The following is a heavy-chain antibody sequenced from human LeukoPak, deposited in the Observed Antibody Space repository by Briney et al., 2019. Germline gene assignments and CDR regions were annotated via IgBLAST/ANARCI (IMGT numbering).Heavy chain of an antibody. D-gene: IGHD5-12*01. CDR2: IYTSGST. CDR3: ARERGYSGYDFAGDWFDP. V-gene: IGHV4-61*02. J-gene: IGHJ5*02. CDR1: GGSISSGSYY. Sequence: SETLSLTCTVSGGSISSGSYYWSWIRQPAGKGLEWIGRIYTSGSTNYNPSLKSRVTISVDTSKNQFSLKLSSVTAADTAVYYCARERGYSGYDFAGDWFDPWGRGTLVTVSS.